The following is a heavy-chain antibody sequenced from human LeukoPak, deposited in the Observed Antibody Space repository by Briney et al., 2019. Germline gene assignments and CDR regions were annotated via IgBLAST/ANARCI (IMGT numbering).Heavy chain of an antibody. CDR2: INWNGDTT. CDR1: GFTFINAW. D-gene: IGHD5-18*01. CDR3: AKVRTSLWIQIFDY. J-gene: IGHJ4*02. Sequence: GGSLRLSCAASGFTFINAWMSWVRQAPGKGLEWVSGINWNGDTTGYADSLKGRFTISRDNAKNSLYLQMNRLRAEDTAVYYCAKVRTSLWIQIFDYWGQGTLVTVSS. V-gene: IGHV3-20*04.